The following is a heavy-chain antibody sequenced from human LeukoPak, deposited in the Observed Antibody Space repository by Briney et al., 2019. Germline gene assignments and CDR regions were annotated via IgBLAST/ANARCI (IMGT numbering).Heavy chain of an antibody. Sequence: SETLSLTCTVSGGSISSYYWSWIRQPVGKGLEWIGRVYVSGTTNYNPSLKSRVTMSVDTSKNQFSLKLKSVTAADTAVYYCARDAGGSLTRYMNAWGKGTTVTVSS. CDR3: ARDAGGSLTRYMNA. J-gene: IGHJ6*04. D-gene: IGHD1-1*01. CDR1: GGSISSYY. CDR2: VYVSGTT. V-gene: IGHV4-4*07.